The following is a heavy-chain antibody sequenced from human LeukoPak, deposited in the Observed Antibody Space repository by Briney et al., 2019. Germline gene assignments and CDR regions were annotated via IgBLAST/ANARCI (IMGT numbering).Heavy chain of an antibody. J-gene: IGHJ4*02. D-gene: IGHD3-22*01. CDR2: ISSSSSYI. CDR3: AKALQNMIVVVITTGGVFDY. CDR1: GFTFSSYS. V-gene: IGHV3-21*04. Sequence: GGSLRLSCAASGFTFSSYSMNWVRQAPGKGLEWVSSISSSSSYIYYADSVKGRFTISRDNAKNSLYLQMNSLRAEDTAVYYCAKALQNMIVVVITTGGVFDYWGQGTLVTVSS.